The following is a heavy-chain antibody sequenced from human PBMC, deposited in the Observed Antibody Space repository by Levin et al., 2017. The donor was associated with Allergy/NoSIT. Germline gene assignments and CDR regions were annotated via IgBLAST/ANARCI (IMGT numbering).Heavy chain of an antibody. J-gene: IGHJ6*02. CDR3: AREATESGYNYGYGMDV. V-gene: IGHV4-31*03. D-gene: IGHD5-18*01. CDR2: IYYSGST. Sequence: SETLSLTCTVSGGSISSGGYYWSWIRQHPGKGLEWIGYIYYSGSTYYNPSLKSRFTISIDTSKNQFSLRLSSVTAADTAVYYCAREATESGYNYGYGMDVWGQGTTVTVSS. CDR1: GGSISSGGYY.